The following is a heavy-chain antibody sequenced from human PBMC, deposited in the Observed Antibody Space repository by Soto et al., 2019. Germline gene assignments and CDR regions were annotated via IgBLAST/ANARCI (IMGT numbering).Heavy chain of an antibody. CDR1: GFTFSSYA. CDR3: VKGEYYYDSSGYYPLDY. D-gene: IGHD3-22*01. J-gene: IGHJ4*02. V-gene: IGHV3-64D*06. Sequence: GGSMRLYCSASGFTFSSYAMHWVRQAPGKGLEYVSSISTNGGSTHYADSVKGRFTISRDNSKNTQYLQMSSLRADDTAVYYCVKGEYYYDSSGYYPLDYWGQGT. CDR2: ISTNGGST.